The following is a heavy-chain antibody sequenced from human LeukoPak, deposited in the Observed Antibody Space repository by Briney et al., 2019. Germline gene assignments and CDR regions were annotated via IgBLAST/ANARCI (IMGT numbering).Heavy chain of an antibody. CDR3: ARDPRQIGFGEAGHYFDY. Sequence: ASVTVSCKAAGYTFTGNYLRRVRHAPAQGLEWMGWANPNSVGTNYAQKFRGRVTMTRDTSISTAYMELSRLRSDDTAVYYCARDPRQIGFGEAGHYFDYWGQGTLVTVSS. CDR1: GYTFTGNY. J-gene: IGHJ4*02. D-gene: IGHD3-10*01. V-gene: IGHV1-2*02. CDR2: ANPNSVGT.